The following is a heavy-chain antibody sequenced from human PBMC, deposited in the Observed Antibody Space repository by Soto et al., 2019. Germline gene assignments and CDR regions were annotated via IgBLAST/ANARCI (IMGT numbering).Heavy chain of an antibody. CDR3: ARRGWSGYDRDYYRIDV. J-gene: IGHJ6*02. CDR2: IDPSDSYT. CDR1: GYSFTSYW. V-gene: IGHV5-10-1*01. Sequence: GESLKISCKGSGYSFTSYWISWVRQMPGKGLEWMGRIDPSDSYTNYSPPFQGHVTISADKSISTAYPQWSSLKASDTAMYYCARRGWSGYDRDYYRIDVWGPGTTVTVSS. D-gene: IGHD5-12*01.